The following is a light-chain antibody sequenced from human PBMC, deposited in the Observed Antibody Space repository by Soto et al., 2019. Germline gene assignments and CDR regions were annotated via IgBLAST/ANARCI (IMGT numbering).Light chain of an antibody. CDR3: QQYSVYWT. J-gene: IGKJ1*01. Sequence: DIQMTQSPSSLSASPGDRVTIICRAGQSVSTRLAWYQQKPGKAPKVLIYDASSWAGGVPSRFTGSGSGTEFTLTINSLQPDDFATYYCQQYSVYWTFGQGTKVDIK. V-gene: IGKV1-5*02. CDR1: QSVSTR. CDR2: DAS.